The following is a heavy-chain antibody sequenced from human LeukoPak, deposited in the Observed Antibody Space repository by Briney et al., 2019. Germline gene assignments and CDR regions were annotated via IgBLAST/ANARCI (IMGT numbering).Heavy chain of an antibody. J-gene: IGHJ2*01. V-gene: IGHV3-30*02. Sequence: GGSLRLSCAASGFTFSSHGMHWVRQAPGKGLEWVAFIRYDGSNKYYADSVKGRFTISRDNSKNTLYLQMNSLRAEDTAVYYCARKYPMRQQLGGGGWYFDLWGRGTLVTVSS. CDR1: GFTFSSHG. CDR3: ARKYPMRQQLGGGGWYFDL. D-gene: IGHD6-13*01. CDR2: IRYDGSNK.